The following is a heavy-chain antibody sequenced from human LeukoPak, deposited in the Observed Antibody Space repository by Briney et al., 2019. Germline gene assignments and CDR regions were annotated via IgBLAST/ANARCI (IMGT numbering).Heavy chain of an antibody. J-gene: IGHJ4*02. D-gene: IGHD1-1*01. Sequence: PGGSLRLSCAASGFTFSHYWMHWVRQVSGKGLVWVSRIHGDGSSPIYADSVKGRFTISRDNAKNTLYLQINSLGVGDGGIYYCARDGSLPDYWGQGTLVTVSS. CDR3: ARDGSLPDY. V-gene: IGHV3-74*01. CDR2: IHGDGSSP. CDR1: GFTFSHYW.